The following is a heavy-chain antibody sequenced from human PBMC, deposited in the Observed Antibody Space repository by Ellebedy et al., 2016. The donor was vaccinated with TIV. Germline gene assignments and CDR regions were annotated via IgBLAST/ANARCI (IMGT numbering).Heavy chain of an antibody. CDR1: GFTFSSYA. V-gene: IGHV3-23*01. D-gene: IGHD6-13*01. Sequence: GESLKISXAASGFTFSSYAMSWVRQAPGKGLEWVSAISGSGGSTYYADSVKGRFTISRDNSKNTLYLQMNSLRAEDTAVYYCAKDGYSSSSLRWMDVWGQGTTVTVSS. CDR3: AKDGYSSSSLRWMDV. J-gene: IGHJ6*02. CDR2: ISGSGGST.